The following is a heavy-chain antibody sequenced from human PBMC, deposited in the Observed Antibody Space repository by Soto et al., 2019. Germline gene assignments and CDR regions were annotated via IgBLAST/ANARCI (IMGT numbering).Heavy chain of an antibody. Sequence: QITLNESGPTQVNPRQTLTLTCTFSGFSLTTSGVGVGWIRQSPGKAPEWLALIYWDDDKRYSPSLKSRLTITKDTSKNPLVLTMADLDPADTATYYCAHRVLRTVFGLVTTTAIYFDFWGQGTPVAVSS. CDR2: IYWDDDK. CDR1: GFSLTTSGVG. J-gene: IGHJ4*02. CDR3: AHRVLRTVFGLVTTTAIYFDF. D-gene: IGHD3-3*01. V-gene: IGHV2-5*02.